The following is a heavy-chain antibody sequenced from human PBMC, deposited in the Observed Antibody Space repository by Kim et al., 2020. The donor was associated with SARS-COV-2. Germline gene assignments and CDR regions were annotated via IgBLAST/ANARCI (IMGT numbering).Heavy chain of an antibody. CDR1: GFTFSIYS. Sequence: GGSLRLSCASSGFTFSIYSMNGVRQAPGKGLEWVSSISSSSSYLYYAESVKGRFTISRDNAKNSLYLQMNSLIAEDTAVYYCARDAGYSSRLDYWGQVT. CDR3: ARDAGYSSRLDY. V-gene: IGHV3-21*01. CDR2: ISSSSSYL. J-gene: IGHJ4*02. D-gene: IGHD6-13*01.